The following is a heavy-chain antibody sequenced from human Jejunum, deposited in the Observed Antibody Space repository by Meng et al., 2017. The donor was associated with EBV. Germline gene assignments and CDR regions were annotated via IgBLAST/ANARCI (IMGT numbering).Heavy chain of an antibody. D-gene: IGHD5-12*01. CDR2: IYYTGRT. V-gene: IGHV4-4*02. CDR3: ATSMSGYSYGYS. CDR1: GASTGSSHW. J-gene: IGHJ5*02. Sequence: QESGPAPVQRSGTLSLTCAVSGASTGSSHWWSLVRQAPGEGLEWIGEIYYTGRTNYNPSLKSRVSMSIDKSKNQFSLNLNSVTVADTAVYYCATSMSGYSYGYSWGQGTLVTVSS.